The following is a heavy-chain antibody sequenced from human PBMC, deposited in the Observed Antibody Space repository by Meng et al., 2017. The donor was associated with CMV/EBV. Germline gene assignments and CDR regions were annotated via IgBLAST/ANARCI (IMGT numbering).Heavy chain of an antibody. Sequence: ASVKVSCKASGYTFTGYYMHWVRQAPGQGLEWMGRINPNSGGTNYAQKFQGRVTMTRDTSISTAYMELSRLRSDDTAVYYCARVNQVRIAAAGIGYWGQGTLVTVSS. CDR1: GYTFTGYY. D-gene: IGHD6-13*01. CDR2: INPNSGGT. J-gene: IGHJ4*02. CDR3: ARVNQVRIAAAGIGY. V-gene: IGHV1-2*02.